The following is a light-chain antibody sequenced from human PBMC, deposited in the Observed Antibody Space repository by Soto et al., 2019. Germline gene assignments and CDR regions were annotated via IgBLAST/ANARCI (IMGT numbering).Light chain of an antibody. CDR3: SSYTSSSTLYV. Sequence: QSVLTQPASVSGSPGQSITISCTGTSSDVGGYNYVSWYQQHPGKAPTLMIYDVSNRHSGVSNRFSGSKSGNTASLTISGLKDEGEADYYCSSYTSSSTLYVFGTGTKVTVL. CDR1: SSDVGGYNY. CDR2: DVS. V-gene: IGLV2-14*01. J-gene: IGLJ1*01.